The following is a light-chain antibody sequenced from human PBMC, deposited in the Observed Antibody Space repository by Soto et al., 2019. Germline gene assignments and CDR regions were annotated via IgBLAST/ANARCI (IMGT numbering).Light chain of an antibody. J-gene: IGKJ1*01. V-gene: IGKV3-11*01. CDR3: HQRQSWPRT. CDR2: LAF. CDR1: QAVNTR. Sequence: EIVLTQSPATLSSFPGDRVTLSCRASQAVNTRLAWYQHKPGQAPRLLIYLAFNRAAGVPARFSGSGSGTDFTLTISGVEPEDFAVYYCHQRQSWPRTFGQGTTVDIK.